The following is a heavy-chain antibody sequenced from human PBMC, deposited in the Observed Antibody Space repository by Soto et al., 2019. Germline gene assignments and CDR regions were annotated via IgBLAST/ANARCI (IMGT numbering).Heavy chain of an antibody. CDR2: FHYSGRT. V-gene: IGHV4-39*01. Sequence: QLQLLESGPGLVKPSETLSLTCSVSGGSISSGPYSWGWIRQPPGKGLEWIGTFHYSGRTYYSPSLESRVTISVDTSENQFSLKVSSVTAADTAVFYCARLAGYCSGTSCYGYYGMDVWGQGTTVTVSS. D-gene: IGHD2-2*01. J-gene: IGHJ6*02. CDR3: ARLAGYCSGTSCYGYYGMDV. CDR1: GGSISSGPYS.